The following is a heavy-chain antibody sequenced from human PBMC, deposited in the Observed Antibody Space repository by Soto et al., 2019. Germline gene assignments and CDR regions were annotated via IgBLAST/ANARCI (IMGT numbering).Heavy chain of an antibody. V-gene: IGHV1-3*01. D-gene: IGHD3-10*01. Sequence: QVQLVQSGAEVKKPGASVKVSCKASGYTFTSYAMHWVRQAPGQRLEWMGWINAGNGNTKYSQKFQGRVTITRDTSASTAYMELSSLRSEDTAVYYCAREGGVLLWFGELSGGYGMDVWGQGTTVTVSS. CDR1: GYTFTSYA. CDR3: AREGGVLLWFGELSGGYGMDV. J-gene: IGHJ6*02. CDR2: INAGNGNT.